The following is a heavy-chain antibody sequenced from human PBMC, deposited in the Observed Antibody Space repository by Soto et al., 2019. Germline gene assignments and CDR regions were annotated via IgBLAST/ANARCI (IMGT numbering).Heavy chain of an antibody. J-gene: IGHJ4*02. CDR2: ISYDGSNK. Sequence: PGGSLRLSCAASGFTFSSYAMNWVRQAPGKGLEWVAVISYDGSNKYYADSVKGRSTISRDNSKNTLYLQMNSLRAEDTAVYYCARDLFSREYSSSSGPGVFDYWGQGTLVTVSS. CDR1: GFTFSSYA. V-gene: IGHV3-30-3*01. D-gene: IGHD6-6*01. CDR3: ARDLFSREYSSSSGPGVFDY.